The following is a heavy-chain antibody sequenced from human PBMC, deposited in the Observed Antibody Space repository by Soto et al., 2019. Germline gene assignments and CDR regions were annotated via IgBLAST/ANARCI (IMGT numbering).Heavy chain of an antibody. J-gene: IGHJ4*02. CDR3: ARVAGSIVVVPAAYLDY. D-gene: IGHD2-2*01. V-gene: IGHV4-31*03. CDR2: IYYSGST. CDR1: GGSISSGGYY. Sequence: PSETLSLTCTVSGGSISSGGYYWSWIRQHPGKGLEWIGYIYYSGSTYYNPSLKSRVTISVDTSKNQFSLKLSSATAADTAVYYCARVAGSIVVVPAAYLDYWGQGTLVTVSS.